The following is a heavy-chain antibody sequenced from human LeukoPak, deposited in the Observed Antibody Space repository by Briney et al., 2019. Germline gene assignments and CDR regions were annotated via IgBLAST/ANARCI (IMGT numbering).Heavy chain of an antibody. CDR1: GYTFTSYA. CDR3: ARGGYDYVWEPYYFDY. CDR2: INAGNGNT. Sequence: ASVKVSCKASGYTFTSYAIHWVRQAPGQRLEWMGWINAGNGNTKYSQKFQGRVTITRDTSASTAYMELSSLRSEDTAVYYCARGGYDYVWEPYYFDYWGQGTLVTVSS. V-gene: IGHV1-3*01. J-gene: IGHJ4*02. D-gene: IGHD3-16*01.